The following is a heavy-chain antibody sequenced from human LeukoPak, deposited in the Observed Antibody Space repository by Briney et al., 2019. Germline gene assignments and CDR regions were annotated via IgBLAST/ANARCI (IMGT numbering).Heavy chain of an antibody. D-gene: IGHD3-16*02. Sequence: SETLSLTCTVSGGPISSYYWSWIRQPPGKGLEWIGSVDYIGTTNYNPSLKSRVTISVDTSKNQFSLKFKYVTAADTAVYYCAREYYVWGSYRRGYFDYWGQGTLVTVSS. J-gene: IGHJ4*02. CDR3: AREYYVWGSYRRGYFDY. CDR2: VDYIGTT. V-gene: IGHV4-59*01. CDR1: GGPISSYY.